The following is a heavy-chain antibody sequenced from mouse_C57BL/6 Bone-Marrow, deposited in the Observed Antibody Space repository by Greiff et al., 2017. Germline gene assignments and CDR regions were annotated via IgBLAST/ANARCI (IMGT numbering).Heavy chain of an antibody. D-gene: IGHD3-3*01. CDR2: ISSGGSYT. CDR3: ARHRAPYFDY. Sequence: EVKLMESGGDLVKPGGSLKLSCAASGFTFSSYGMSWVRQTPDKRLEWVATISSGGSYTYYPDSVKGRFTISRDNAKNTLYLQMSSLKSEDTARYYCARHRAPYFDYWGQGTTLTVSS. J-gene: IGHJ2*01. CDR1: GFTFSSYG. V-gene: IGHV5-6*01.